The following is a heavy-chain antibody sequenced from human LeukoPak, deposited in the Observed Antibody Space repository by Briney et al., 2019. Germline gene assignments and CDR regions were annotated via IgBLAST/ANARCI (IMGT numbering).Heavy chain of an antibody. V-gene: IGHV3-30*02. J-gene: IGHJ3*02. CDR3: AKHRTTGTTGAFDI. Sequence: GGSLRLSCAASGFTFSSYGMHWVRQAPGKGLEWVAFIRYDGSNKYYADSVKGRFTISRDNSKNTLYLQMNSLRAEDTAVYYCAKHRTTGTTGAFDIWGQGTMVTVSS. D-gene: IGHD1-1*01. CDR1: GFTFSSYG. CDR2: IRYDGSNK.